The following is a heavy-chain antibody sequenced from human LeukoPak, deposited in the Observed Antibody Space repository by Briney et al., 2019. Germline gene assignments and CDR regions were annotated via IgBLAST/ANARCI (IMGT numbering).Heavy chain of an antibody. J-gene: IGHJ4*02. V-gene: IGHV1-2*02. CDR1: GYTFTGYY. CDR3: ARDLEGYHYGSGNYPQ. CDR2: INPNSGAT. Sequence: ASVKVSFKASGYTFTGYYIHWVRQAPGQGLEWMGLINPNSGATNYAQEFQGRVTMTRDTSISTAYMELSSLTSDDTAVYYCARDLEGYHYGSGNYPQWGQGTLVTVSS. D-gene: IGHD3-10*01.